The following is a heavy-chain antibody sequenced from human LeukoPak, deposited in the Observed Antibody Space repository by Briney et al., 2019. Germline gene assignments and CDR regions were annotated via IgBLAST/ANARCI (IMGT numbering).Heavy chain of an antibody. CDR3: ARVRGITMIVGAFDI. D-gene: IGHD3-22*01. J-gene: IGHJ3*02. V-gene: IGHV3-66*01. Sequence: PGGSLRLSCAASGFTVSSNYMSWVRQAPGKGLEWVSVIYSGGSTYYADSVKGRFTISRDNSKNTLYLQMNSLRAEDTAVYYCARVRGITMIVGAFDIWGQGTMVTVSS. CDR1: GFTVSSNY. CDR2: IYSGGST.